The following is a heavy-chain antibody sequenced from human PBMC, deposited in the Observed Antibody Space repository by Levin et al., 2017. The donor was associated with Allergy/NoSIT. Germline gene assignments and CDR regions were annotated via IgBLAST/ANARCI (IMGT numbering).Heavy chain of an antibody. CDR2: IDSDASTT. Sequence: GESLKISCAASGFTFSDYWMHWVRQTPGKGLVWVSRIDSDASTTNYADSVKGRFTTSRDNAKNTVYLQMNSLRAEDTAVYYCVSGYYYNGVDSWGQGTLVTVSS. CDR3: VSGYYYNGVDS. D-gene: IGHD3-22*01. J-gene: IGHJ4*02. CDR1: GFTFSDYW. V-gene: IGHV3-74*01.